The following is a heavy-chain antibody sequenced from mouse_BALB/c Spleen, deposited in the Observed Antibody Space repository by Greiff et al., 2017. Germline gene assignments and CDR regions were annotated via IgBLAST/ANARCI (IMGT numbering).Heavy chain of an antibody. CDR3: ARVDYYGSNAMDY. D-gene: IGHD1-1*01. Sequence: EVHLVESGGGLVKPGGSLKLSCAASGFTFSDYYMYWVRQTPEKRLEWVATISDGGSYTYYPDSVKGRFTISRDNAKNNLYLQMSSLKSEDTAMYYCARVDYYGSNAMDYWGQGTSVTVSS. CDR1: GFTFSDYY. CDR2: ISDGGSYT. J-gene: IGHJ4*01. V-gene: IGHV5-4*02.